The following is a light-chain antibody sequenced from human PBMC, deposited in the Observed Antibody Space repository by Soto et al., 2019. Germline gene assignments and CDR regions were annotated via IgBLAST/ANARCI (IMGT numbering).Light chain of an antibody. CDR3: CLYAGSSTYV. CDR2: EGS. CDR1: SSDVGSYNL. Sequence: QSVMTQPASVSGSPGQSITISCTGTSSDVGSYNLVSWYQQHPGKAPKLMIYEGSKRPSGVSNRFSGSKSGNTASLTSSGLQAEDEADYYCCLYAGSSTYVFGTGTKVTVL. V-gene: IGLV2-23*01. J-gene: IGLJ1*01.